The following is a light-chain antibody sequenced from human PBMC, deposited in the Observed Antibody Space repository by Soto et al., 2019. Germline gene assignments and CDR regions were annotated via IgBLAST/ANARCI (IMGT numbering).Light chain of an antibody. Sequence: QSVLTQPPSASGTPGQRVTISCSGSSSNIGSYSVNWYQQLPATAPKLLIYNSNQRPSGVPDRLSGSKSGTSASLAISGLQSEDEADYYCAARDDSLSVHLVFGGGTKLTVL. V-gene: IGLV1-44*01. J-gene: IGLJ2*01. CDR2: NSN. CDR3: AARDDSLSVHLV. CDR1: SSNIGSYS.